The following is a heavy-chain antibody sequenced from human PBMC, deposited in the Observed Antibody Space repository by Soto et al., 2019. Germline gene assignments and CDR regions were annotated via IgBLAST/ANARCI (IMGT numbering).Heavy chain of an antibody. J-gene: IGHJ6*02. V-gene: IGHV4-61*01. Sequence: SETLSLTCSVSGGSVRSGNHFSNWIRQPPGRGLEWLGYMYYTGVTNYNPSLKSRVSMSVDTSKNQFSLKLTSLTAADTAVYYCARGGEPLGYYGLDVWGQGTTVTVSS. CDR2: MYYTGVT. CDR1: GGSVRSGNHF. CDR3: ARGGEPLGYYGLDV. D-gene: IGHD3-10*01.